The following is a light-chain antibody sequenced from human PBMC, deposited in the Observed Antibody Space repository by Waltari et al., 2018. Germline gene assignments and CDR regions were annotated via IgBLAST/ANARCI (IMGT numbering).Light chain of an antibody. CDR2: DNN. V-gene: IGLV1-51*01. CDR3: GTWDSALSAVV. Sequence: QSMLTQPPSVSAAPGQKVTISCSGSSPNIGSNSVSWYHQLPGTAPKVLIYDNNQRHPRIPDRFPGSKSATAATLSITGLQAGDEADYYCGTWDSALSAVVFGGGTKLTVL. CDR1: SPNIGSNS. J-gene: IGLJ3*02.